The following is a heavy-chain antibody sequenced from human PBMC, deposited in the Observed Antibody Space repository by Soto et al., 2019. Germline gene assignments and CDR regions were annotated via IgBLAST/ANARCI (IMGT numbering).Heavy chain of an antibody. CDR3: ARERGGYGLFDS. J-gene: IGHJ4*02. D-gene: IGHD5-18*01. Sequence: SETLSLTCTVSGGSISNAAYSWSWIRHPPGKGLEWIGYIYPSGIPFYNPSLRSRVTISIDRSNDQFSLNLKSVTAADTAVYYCARERGGYGLFDSWGQGTLVTVSS. V-gene: IGHV4-30-2*01. CDR1: GGSISNAAYS. CDR2: IYPSGIP.